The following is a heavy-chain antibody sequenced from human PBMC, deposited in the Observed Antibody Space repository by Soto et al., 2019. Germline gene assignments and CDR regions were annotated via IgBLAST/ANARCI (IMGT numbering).Heavy chain of an antibody. J-gene: IGHJ4*02. D-gene: IGHD6-19*01. CDR1: GFTVSGDY. CDR3: TKVSPQWLVHDY. CDR2: IHFGGNT. Sequence: PGGSLRLSCAASGFTVSGDYVSWVRQAPGKGLECVSVIHFGGNTYYADSVKGRSTVSRDNSKNTLYLQMNSLRVEDTAIYFCTKVSPQWLVHDYWGQGTLVTVSS. V-gene: IGHV3-53*01.